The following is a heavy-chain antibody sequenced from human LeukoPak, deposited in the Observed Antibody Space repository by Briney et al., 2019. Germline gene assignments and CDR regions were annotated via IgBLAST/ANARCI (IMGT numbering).Heavy chain of an antibody. V-gene: IGHV3-11*01. CDR1: GFTVSNNY. Sequence: GGSLRLSCTASGFTVSNNYMSWVRQAPGKGLEWVAYISDSGTTQYYADSVRGRFTISRDNTKNSLFLQTHTLRVEDTAVYYCARQNGYRDGWYSDYWGQGALVTVSS. CDR3: ARQNGYRDGWYSDY. D-gene: IGHD5-24*01. CDR2: ISDSGTTQ. J-gene: IGHJ4*02.